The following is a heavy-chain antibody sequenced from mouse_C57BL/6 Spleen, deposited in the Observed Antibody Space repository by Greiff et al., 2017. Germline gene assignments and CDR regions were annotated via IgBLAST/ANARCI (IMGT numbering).Heavy chain of an antibody. CDR1: GYTFTSYW. V-gene: IGHV1-55*01. D-gene: IGHD3-2*02. CDR2: IYPGSGST. Sequence: QVQLQQPGAELVKPGASVKMSCKASGYTFTSYWITWVKQRPGQGLEWIGDIYPGSGSTNYNEKFKSKATLTVDTSSSTAYMQLSSLTSEDSAVXYCARGGTAQATPFAYWGQGTLVTVSA. J-gene: IGHJ3*01. CDR3: ARGGTAQATPFAY.